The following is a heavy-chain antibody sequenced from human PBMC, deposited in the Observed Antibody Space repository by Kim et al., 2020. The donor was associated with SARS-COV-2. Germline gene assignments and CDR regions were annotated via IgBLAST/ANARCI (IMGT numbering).Heavy chain of an antibody. CDR1: GFTFSSYA. CDR3: ARGPSYYYDSDDY. J-gene: IGHJ4*02. V-gene: IGHV3-30-3*01. CDR2: ISYDGSNK. Sequence: GGSLRLSCAASGFTFSSYAMHWVRQAPGKGLEWVAVISYDGSNKYYADSVKGRFTISRDNSKNTLYLQMNSLRAEDTAVYYCARGPSYYYDSDDYWGQGTLVTVSS. D-gene: IGHD3-22*01.